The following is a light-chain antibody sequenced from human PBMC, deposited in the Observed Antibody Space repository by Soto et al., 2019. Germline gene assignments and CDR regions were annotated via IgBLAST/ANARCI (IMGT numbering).Light chain of an antibody. Sequence: QSVLTQPPSASGTPGQRVTISCSGSSSNIGSNYVYWYQQLPGTAPKLLIYRNNQRPSGVPDRFSGSKSGTSASLAISGLRSEDEADYYCAAWDVSLSGPLVFGGGTKLTVL. CDR2: RNN. CDR1: SSNIGSNY. J-gene: IGLJ2*01. CDR3: AAWDVSLSGPLV. V-gene: IGLV1-47*01.